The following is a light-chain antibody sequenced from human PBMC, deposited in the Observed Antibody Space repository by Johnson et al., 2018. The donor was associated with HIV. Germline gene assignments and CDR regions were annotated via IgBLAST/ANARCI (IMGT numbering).Light chain of an antibody. V-gene: IGLV1-51*01. CDR2: DNN. CDR1: SCDIGNNY. Sequence: HSVLTQPPSVSAAPGQKVTISCSGSSCDIGNNYVSCNQQFPGTAPKLLIYDNNKRRSGLPDRFSGSKSGTSANLGITRLHTGDEADYYCGIWDTRLSTGGVFGTGTKVTVL. J-gene: IGLJ1*01. CDR3: GIWDTRLSTGGV.